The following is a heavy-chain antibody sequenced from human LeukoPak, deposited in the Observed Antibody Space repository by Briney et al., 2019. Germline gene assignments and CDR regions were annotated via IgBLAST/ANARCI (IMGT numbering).Heavy chain of an antibody. CDR2: IYSGGST. J-gene: IGHJ3*02. Sequence: GGSLRLSCAASGFTVSSNYMSWVRQAPGKGLEWVSFIYSGGSTYYADSVKGRFTISRDNSKNTLYLQMSSLRAEDTAVYYCARHGAHYDFWSGRAFDIWGQGTMVTVSS. CDR3: ARHGAHYDFWSGRAFDI. D-gene: IGHD3-3*01. CDR1: GFTVSSNY. V-gene: IGHV3-66*04.